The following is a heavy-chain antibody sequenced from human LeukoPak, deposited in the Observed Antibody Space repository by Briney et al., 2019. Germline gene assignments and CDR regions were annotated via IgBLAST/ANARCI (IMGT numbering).Heavy chain of an antibody. V-gene: IGHV3-30*18. Sequence: PGGSLRLSCTASGSTFSSYHMHWVRQAPGKGLEWVAVISYDGSNKDYADSVKGRSTISRDNSKKTLYLQMNSLRAEDTAVYYCAKDLDEQYGMEVWGQGTTVTVS. J-gene: IGHJ6*02. CDR1: GSTFSSYH. CDR2: ISYDGSNK. CDR3: AKDLDEQYGMEV.